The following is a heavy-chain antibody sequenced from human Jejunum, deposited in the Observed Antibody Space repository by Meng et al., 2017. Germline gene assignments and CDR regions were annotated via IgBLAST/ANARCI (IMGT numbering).Heavy chain of an antibody. V-gene: IGHV4-61*02. CDR1: GGSISSGSYY. D-gene: IGHD3-10*01. J-gene: IGHJ4*02. CDR2: IYTSGST. Sequence: SETLSLTCTVSGGSISSGSYYWYWVRQSAGKGLEWIGRIYTSGSTNYSPSLRSRVTISVDTSKNQFSLTLSSVTAADTAMYYCTRGIHYDSGNHAYWGQGTLVTVSS. CDR3: TRGIHYDSGNHAY.